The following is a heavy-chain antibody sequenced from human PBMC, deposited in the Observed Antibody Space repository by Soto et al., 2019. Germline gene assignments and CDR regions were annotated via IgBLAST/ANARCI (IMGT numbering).Heavy chain of an antibody. V-gene: IGHV5-51*01. D-gene: IGHD5-18*01. CDR2: IYPGDSDT. CDR1: GYSFTSYW. J-gene: IGHJ3*02. Sequence: GESLKISCKGSGYSFTSYWIGWVRQMPGKGLEWMGIIYPGDSDTRYSPSFQGQVTISADKSISTAYLQWSSLKASDTAMYYCASSTDTAMSLRGDAFDIWGQGTMVTVSS. CDR3: ASSTDTAMSLRGDAFDI.